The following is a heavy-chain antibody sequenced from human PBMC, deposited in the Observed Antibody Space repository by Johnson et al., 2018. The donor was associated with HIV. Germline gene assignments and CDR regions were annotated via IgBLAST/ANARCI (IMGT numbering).Heavy chain of an antibody. CDR2: IKQDGSEE. J-gene: IGHJ3*02. CDR3: AKDHDYGDAFDI. Sequence: VQLVESGGGVVQPGGSLRLSCAASGFTFSSYWMNWVRQAPGKGLEWVANIKQDGSEEYYVDSVQGLFTISRDNAKNSLYLQINSLRAEDTAVYYCAKDHDYGDAFDIWGQGTMVTVSS. V-gene: IGHV3-7*01. CDR1: GFTFSSYW. D-gene: IGHD4-17*01.